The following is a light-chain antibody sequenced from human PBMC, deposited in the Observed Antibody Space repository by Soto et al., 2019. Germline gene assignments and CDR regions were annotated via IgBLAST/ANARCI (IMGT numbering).Light chain of an antibody. Sequence: EIVLTQSPGTLSLSPGERATLSCRASQSVSSSYLAWYQQKPGQAPRLLIYGASSRATGIPDRFSGSGSGTDFTLTISRLVPEDFAVYFCQHYGNSPPFTFGHGTKVEIK. J-gene: IGKJ2*01. CDR2: GAS. V-gene: IGKV3-20*01. CDR3: QHYGNSPPFT. CDR1: QSVSSSY.